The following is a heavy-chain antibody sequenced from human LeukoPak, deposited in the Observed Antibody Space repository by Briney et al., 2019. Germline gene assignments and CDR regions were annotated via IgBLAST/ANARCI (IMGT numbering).Heavy chain of an antibody. Sequence: SQTVSLTCAISGDSVSSNSATWNWIRQSPSRGLEWLGRPYYRSKWDNDYAVSVKSRITINPDTSKNQFTLQLKSVTPEDTAVYYCARNYYGSGSYYSHFDYWGQGTLVTDSS. CDR2: PYYRSKWDN. V-gene: IGHV6-1*01. J-gene: IGHJ4*02. CDR1: GDSVSSNSAT. D-gene: IGHD3-10*01. CDR3: ARNYYGSGSYYSHFDY.